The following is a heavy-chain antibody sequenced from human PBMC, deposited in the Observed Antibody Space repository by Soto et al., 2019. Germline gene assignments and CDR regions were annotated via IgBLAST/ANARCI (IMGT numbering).Heavy chain of an antibody. D-gene: IGHD3-10*01. CDR1: RFTFSDAW. CDR2: IKSKPDGGTT. V-gene: IGHV3-15*01. J-gene: IGHJ4*02. Sequence: VESGGGLVKPGGSLRLSCVASRFTFSDAWMSWLRQAPGKGLEWVGRIKSKPDGGTTDLAAPVKGRFIVSIDNSKNTMYLQMDRLETEDTAVYYCSSGGHYFGDWGQGTLVTVSS. CDR3: SSGGHYFGD.